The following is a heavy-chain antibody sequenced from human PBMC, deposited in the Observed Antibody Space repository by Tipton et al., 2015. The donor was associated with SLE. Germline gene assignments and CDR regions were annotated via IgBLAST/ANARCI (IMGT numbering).Heavy chain of an antibody. Sequence: QSGAEVKKPGASVKVSCKASGYTFTSYYMHWVRQAPGQGLEWMGIINPSGGSTSYAQKFQGRVTMTRDTSTSTVYMELSSLRSEDTAVYYCARDLSPLDSSGYYGFWGQGTLVTVSS. D-gene: IGHD3-22*01. CDR2: INPSGGST. CDR1: GYTFTSYY. CDR3: ARDLSPLDSSGYYGF. V-gene: IGHV1-46*01. J-gene: IGHJ4*02.